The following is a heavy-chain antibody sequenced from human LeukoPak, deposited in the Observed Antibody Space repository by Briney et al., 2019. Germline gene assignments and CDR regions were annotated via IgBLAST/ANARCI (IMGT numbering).Heavy chain of an antibody. V-gene: IGHV1-69*05. CDR1: GGTFSRSA. Sequence: GSSVKVSCKASGGTFSRSAISWVRQAPGQGLEWMGRIIPIFGTANYAQKFQGRVTITTDESTNTAYMELSSLRSEDTAVYYCARGLSAGVDVDYDYMDVWGKGTTVTVSS. CDR2: IIPIFGTA. J-gene: IGHJ6*03. CDR3: ARGLSAGVDVDYDYMDV. D-gene: IGHD3-10*01.